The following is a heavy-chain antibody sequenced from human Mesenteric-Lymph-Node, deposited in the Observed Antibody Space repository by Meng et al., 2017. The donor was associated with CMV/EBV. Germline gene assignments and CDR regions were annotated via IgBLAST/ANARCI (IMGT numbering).Heavy chain of an antibody. CDR3: ARTKYDSGSYFRDYFDY. CDR2: IFSNGEK. D-gene: IGHD3-22*01. J-gene: IGHJ4*02. V-gene: IGHV2-26*01. CDR1: GGSISSYYW. Sequence: ETLSLTCTVSGGSISSYYWSWIRQPPGKALEWLAQIFSNGEKSYSTSLKSRLTISKDTSKSQVVLTMTNMDPVDTATYYCARTKYDSGSYFRDYFDYWGQGMLVTVSS.